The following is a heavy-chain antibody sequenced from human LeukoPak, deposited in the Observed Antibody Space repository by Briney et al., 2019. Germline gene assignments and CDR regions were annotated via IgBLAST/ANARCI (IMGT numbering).Heavy chain of an antibody. V-gene: IGHV3-23*01. J-gene: IGHJ5*02. CDR2: ISASGGTT. D-gene: IGHD4-11*01. CDR1: GFTFNYYA. CDR3: AKDPVGTTVNWFGP. Sequence: PGGSLRLSCAASGFTFNYYAMSWVRQAPGKGLEWVSGISASGGTTYYADSVKGRFTISRDNSKNTLHLQMNSLRAEDSAIYYCAKDPVGTTVNWFGPWGQGTLVTVSS.